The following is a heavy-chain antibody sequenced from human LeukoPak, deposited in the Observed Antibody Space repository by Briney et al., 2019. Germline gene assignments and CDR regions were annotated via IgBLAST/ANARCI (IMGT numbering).Heavy chain of an antibody. CDR2: IIPILGIA. CDR3: ARAGVRGVIGY. CDR1: GGTFSSYA. V-gene: IGHV1-69*04. Sequence: SVKVSCKASGGTFSSYAISWLRQAPGQGLEWMGRIIPILGIANYAQRFQGRVTITADKSTSTAYMELRSLRSDDTAVYYCARAGVRGVIGYWGQGTLVTVSS. D-gene: IGHD3-10*01. J-gene: IGHJ4*02.